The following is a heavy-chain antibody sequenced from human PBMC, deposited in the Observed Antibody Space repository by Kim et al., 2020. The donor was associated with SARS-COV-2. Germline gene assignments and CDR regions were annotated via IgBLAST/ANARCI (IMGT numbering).Heavy chain of an antibody. Sequence: ASVKVSCKASGYTFTSYAMHWVRQAPGQRLEWMGWINAGNGNTKYSQKFQGRVTITRDTSASTAYMELSSLRSEDTAVYYCARDLSPNYYDSSGIDYWGQGTLVTVSS. V-gene: IGHV1-3*01. CDR2: INAGNGNT. J-gene: IGHJ4*02. CDR1: GYTFTSYA. D-gene: IGHD3-22*01. CDR3: ARDLSPNYYDSSGIDY.